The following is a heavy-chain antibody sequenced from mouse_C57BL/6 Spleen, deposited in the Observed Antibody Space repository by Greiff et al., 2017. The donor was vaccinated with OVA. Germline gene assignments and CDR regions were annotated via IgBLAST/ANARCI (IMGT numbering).Heavy chain of an antibody. Sequence: EVKVEESGPGLVKPSQSLSLTCSVTGYSITSGYYWNWIRQFPGNKLEWMGYISYDGSNNYNPSLKNRISITRDTSKNQFFLKLNTVTTEDTATYYCAREGDVDAIDYWGQGTSVTVSS. CDR3: AREGDVDAIDY. V-gene: IGHV3-6*01. CDR1: GYSITSGYY. J-gene: IGHJ4*01. CDR2: ISYDGSN. D-gene: IGHD3-3*01.